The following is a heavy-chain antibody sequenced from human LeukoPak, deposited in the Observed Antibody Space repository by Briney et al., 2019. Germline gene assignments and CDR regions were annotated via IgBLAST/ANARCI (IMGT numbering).Heavy chain of an antibody. J-gene: IGHJ4*02. V-gene: IGHV4-38-2*02. Sequence: PSETLSLTCTVSGYSISSGYYWGWIRQPPGKGLEWIGSIYHSGSTYYNPSLKSRVTISVDTSKNQFSLKLSSVTAADTAVYYCARDRGYGSGSYDYWGQGTLVTVSS. CDR3: ARDRGYGSGSYDY. D-gene: IGHD3-10*01. CDR1: GYSISSGYY. CDR2: IYHSGST.